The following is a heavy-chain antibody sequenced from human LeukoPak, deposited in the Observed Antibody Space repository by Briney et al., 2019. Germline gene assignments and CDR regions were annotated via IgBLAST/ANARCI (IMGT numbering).Heavy chain of an antibody. D-gene: IGHD2-15*01. J-gene: IGHJ4*02. CDR2: INSDGSST. CDR1: GFTFSSYS. CDR3: ARDTPVKGVDY. V-gene: IGHV3-74*01. Sequence: GGSLRLPCAASGFTFSSYSMNWVRPAPGRGLVWVSRINSDGSSTNYADSVKGRFTISRDNAKNTLYLQMNSLRAEDTSVYYCARDTPVKGVDYWGRGTLVTVSS.